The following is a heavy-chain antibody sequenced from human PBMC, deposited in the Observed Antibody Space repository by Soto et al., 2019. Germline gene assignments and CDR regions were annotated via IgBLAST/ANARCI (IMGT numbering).Heavy chain of an antibody. V-gene: IGHV3-30-3*01. CDR2: ISYDGSNQ. CDR1: GFTFSDFE. J-gene: IGHJ4*02. Sequence: QVQLVESGGGVVQPGRSLRLSCSASGFTFSDFEMYWVRQAPGKGLDWVSFISYDGSNQYYAGSVKGRFTVSRDNSKNTRVLLMNSLRPEDTAVYFCARRTGTAPRFDYWGQGTLVTVSS. D-gene: IGHD1-7*01. CDR3: ARRTGTAPRFDY.